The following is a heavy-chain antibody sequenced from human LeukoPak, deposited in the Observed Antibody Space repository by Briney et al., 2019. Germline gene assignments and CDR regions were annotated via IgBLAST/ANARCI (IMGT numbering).Heavy chain of an antibody. Sequence: ASVKVSCKASGYTFTSYGISWVRQAPGQGLEWMGWISAYNGNTNYAQKLQGRVTMTTDTSTSTAYMELSRLRSDDTAVYYCARDRQEITIFGENYYYMDVWGKGTTVTVSS. CDR3: ARDRQEITIFGENYYYMDV. V-gene: IGHV1-18*01. CDR2: ISAYNGNT. J-gene: IGHJ6*03. D-gene: IGHD3-3*01. CDR1: GYTFTSYG.